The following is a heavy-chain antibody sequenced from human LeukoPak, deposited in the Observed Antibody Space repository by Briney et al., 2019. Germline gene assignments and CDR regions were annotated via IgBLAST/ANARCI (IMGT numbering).Heavy chain of an antibody. Sequence: GGSLRLSCSASGFTFSTFAMHWVRQAPGKRLEYVSGINNNGDSTYYSDSVKARLTISRDNSKNTLFLQMASLRAEDTAVYYCVKTLMTFGGVIRTDAFDIWGQGTMVIVSS. J-gene: IGHJ3*02. CDR3: VKTLMTFGGVIRTDAFDI. CDR2: INNNGDST. V-gene: IGHV3-64D*06. D-gene: IGHD3-16*01. CDR1: GFTFSTFA.